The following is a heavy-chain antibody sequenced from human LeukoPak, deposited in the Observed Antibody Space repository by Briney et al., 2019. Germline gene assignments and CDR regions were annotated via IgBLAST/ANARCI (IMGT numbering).Heavy chain of an antibody. CDR1: GFTFSSYA. Sequence: GGSLRLSCAASGFTFSSYAMSWVRQAPGKGLEWVSAISGSGGSTYYADSVKGRFTISRDNAKNSLYLQMNSLRAEDTAVYYCARALGYCSSTSCYAGAFDIWGQGTMVTVSS. CDR3: ARALGYCSSTSCYAGAFDI. D-gene: IGHD2-2*01. V-gene: IGHV3-23*01. CDR2: ISGSGGST. J-gene: IGHJ3*02.